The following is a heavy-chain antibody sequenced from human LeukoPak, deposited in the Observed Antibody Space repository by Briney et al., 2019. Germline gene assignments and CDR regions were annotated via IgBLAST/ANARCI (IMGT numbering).Heavy chain of an antibody. CDR3: ARLEQQHTGDVFDL. Sequence: SETLSLTCTVSGGSTTSSYYYWGWIRQPPGKGLEWIGSIYGGSTYYNPSLKGRVSISVDTSKSQFSLKLTSVSAADTAVYYCARLEQQHTGDVFDLWGQGTMVTVSS. CDR1: GGSTTSSYYY. CDR2: IYGGST. D-gene: IGHD1/OR15-1a*01. J-gene: IGHJ3*01. V-gene: IGHV4-39*01.